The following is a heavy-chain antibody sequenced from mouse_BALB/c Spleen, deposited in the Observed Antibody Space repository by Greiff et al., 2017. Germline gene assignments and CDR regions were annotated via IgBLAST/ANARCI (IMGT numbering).Heavy chain of an antibody. CDR2: IYPYNGGT. CDR3: ARGYPYAMDY. Sequence: EVQLVESGPELVKPGASVKISCKASGYTFTDYNMHWVKQSHGKSLEWIGYIYPYNGGTGYNQKFKSKATLTVDNSSSTAYMELRSLTSEDSAVYYCARGYPYAMDYWGQGTSVTVSS. D-gene: IGHD2-14*01. V-gene: IGHV1S29*02. CDR1: GYTFTDYN. J-gene: IGHJ4*01.